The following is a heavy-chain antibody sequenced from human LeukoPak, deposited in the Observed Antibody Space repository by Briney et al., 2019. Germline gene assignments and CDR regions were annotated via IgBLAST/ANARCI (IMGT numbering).Heavy chain of an antibody. CDR1: GFTFSSYA. Sequence: GGSLGLSCAASGFTFSSYAMHWVRQAPGKGLEWVAVISYDGSNKYYADSVKGRFTISRDNSKNTLYLQMNSLRAEDTAVYYCASINPVVPAAMAFGYYYYGMDVWGQGTTVTVSS. J-gene: IGHJ6*02. CDR2: ISYDGSNK. D-gene: IGHD2-2*01. CDR3: ASINPVVPAAMAFGYYYYGMDV. V-gene: IGHV3-30-3*01.